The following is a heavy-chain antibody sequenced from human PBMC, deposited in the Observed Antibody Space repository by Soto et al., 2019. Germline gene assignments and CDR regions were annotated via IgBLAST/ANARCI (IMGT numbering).Heavy chain of an antibody. D-gene: IGHD2-2*01. Sequence: PSETLSLTCAVSGYSISRGYYWGWMRQPPGKGLEWIGSIYHSGSTYYNPSLKSRVTISVDTSKNQFSLKLSSVTAADTAVYYCARGEDIVVVPAAPPDYWGQGTLVTVSS. V-gene: IGHV4-38-2*01. J-gene: IGHJ4*02. CDR3: ARGEDIVVVPAAPPDY. CDR2: IYHSGST. CDR1: GYSISRGYY.